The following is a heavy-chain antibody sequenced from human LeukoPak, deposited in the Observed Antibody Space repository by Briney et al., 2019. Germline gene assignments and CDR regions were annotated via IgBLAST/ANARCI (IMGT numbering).Heavy chain of an antibody. CDR1: GYTFSDYY. D-gene: IGHD3-22*01. V-gene: IGHV1-2*02. J-gene: IGHJ3*02. Sequence: ASVKVSCKTSGYTFSDYYIHWVRQAPGQGLEWMGWINPNTGGTHYAQKFQGRVTMTRDTSITTVYTELSSLGSDDSAVYYCARYFYDSSGSSSDAFDIWGRGTMVTVSS. CDR2: INPNTGGT. CDR3: ARYFYDSSGSSSDAFDI.